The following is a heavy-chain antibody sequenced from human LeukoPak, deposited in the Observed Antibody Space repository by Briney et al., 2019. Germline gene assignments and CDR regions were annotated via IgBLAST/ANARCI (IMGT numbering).Heavy chain of an antibody. Sequence: PGGSLRLSCATAGFSFSSYWMSWVRQAPGKGLEWVANIKQDGSEHYYVDSVKGRFTISRDNAKNSLYLQMSGLRAEGTAVYYCARDKAEGPSRLDNWGQGTLVTVSS. CDR2: IKQDGSEH. CDR3: ARDKAEGPSRLDN. V-gene: IGHV3-7*01. J-gene: IGHJ4*02. D-gene: IGHD2-2*01. CDR1: GFSFSSYW.